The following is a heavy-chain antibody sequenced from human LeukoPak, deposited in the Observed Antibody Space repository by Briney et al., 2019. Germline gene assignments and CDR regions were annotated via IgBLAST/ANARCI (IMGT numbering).Heavy chain of an antibody. J-gene: IGHJ3*02. Sequence: SETLSLTCAVYGGSFSGYYWSWIRQPPGKGLEWIGEINHSGSTNYNPSLKSRVTISVDTSKNQFSLKLSSVTAADTAVYYCARRDVDTVKVGGGAFDIWGQGTMVTVSS. D-gene: IGHD5-18*01. CDR1: GGSFSGYY. CDR2: INHSGST. V-gene: IGHV4-34*01. CDR3: ARRDVDTVKVGGGAFDI.